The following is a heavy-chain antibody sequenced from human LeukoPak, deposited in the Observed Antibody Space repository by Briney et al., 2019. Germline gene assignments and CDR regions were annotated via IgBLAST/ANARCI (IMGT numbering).Heavy chain of an antibody. J-gene: IGHJ4*02. CDR2: IKYDGSEK. CDR1: GFTLSSHW. Sequence: GGSLRLSCAASGFTLSSHWMTWVRQAPGKGLEWVANIKYDGSEKNYVDSVKGRFTISRDNAKNSLNLQMNSLRAEDTAVYYCAKDLPPMKGLDYWGQGTLVTVSS. V-gene: IGHV3-7*01. CDR3: AKDLPPMKGLDY.